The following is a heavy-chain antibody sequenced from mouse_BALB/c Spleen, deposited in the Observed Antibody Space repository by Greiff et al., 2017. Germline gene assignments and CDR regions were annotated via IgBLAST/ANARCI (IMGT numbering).Heavy chain of an antibody. CDR1: GFTFSSFG. Sequence: EVHLVESGGGLVQPGGSRKLSCAASGFTFSSFGMHWVRQAPEKGLEWVAYISSGSSTIYYADTVKGRFTISRDNPKNTLFLQMTSLRSEDTAMYYCARYGDYDPFAYWGQGTLVTVSA. CDR2: ISSGSSTI. V-gene: IGHV5-17*02. CDR3: ARYGDYDPFAY. D-gene: IGHD2-4*01. J-gene: IGHJ3*01.